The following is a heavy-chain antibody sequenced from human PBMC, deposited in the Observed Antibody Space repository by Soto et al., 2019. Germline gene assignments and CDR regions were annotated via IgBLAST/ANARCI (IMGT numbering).Heavy chain of an antibody. CDR1: GFTFSSHA. Sequence: QVQLVESGGGVVQPGRSLRLSCAASGFTFSSHAMHWVRQAPGKGLEWVAIISYDGSSQYYADSVKGRFTISRDNSKNTLYLQMNSLRAEDTALYYCAKDRGRYCSGGTCYLFDYRGQGTLVTVSS. V-gene: IGHV3-30*04. J-gene: IGHJ4*02. CDR3: AKDRGRYCSGGTCYLFDY. CDR2: ISYDGSSQ. D-gene: IGHD2-15*01.